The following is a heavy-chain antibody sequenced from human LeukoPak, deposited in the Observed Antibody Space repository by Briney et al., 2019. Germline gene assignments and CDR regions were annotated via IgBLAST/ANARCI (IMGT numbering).Heavy chain of an antibody. Sequence: PGGSLRLSCAASGFTFSSYGMHWVRQAPGKGLEWVAVISYDGSNKYYADSVKGRFTISRDNSKNTLYLQMNSLRAEDTAVYYCARGRLGYSGSYIFDYWGQGTPVTVSS. CDR2: ISYDGSNK. CDR1: GFTFSSYG. CDR3: ARGRLGYSGSYIFDY. V-gene: IGHV3-30*03. J-gene: IGHJ4*02. D-gene: IGHD1-26*01.